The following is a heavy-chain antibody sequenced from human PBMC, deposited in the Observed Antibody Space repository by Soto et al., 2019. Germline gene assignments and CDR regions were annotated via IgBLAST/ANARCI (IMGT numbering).Heavy chain of an antibody. D-gene: IGHD5-12*01. CDR2: INKSGGSR. V-gene: IGHV3-23*01. CDR3: AKGADMPTIAFDY. Sequence: HPGGSLRLSCAASGFTFNTFAMTWVRQAPGRGLEWVSRINKSGGSRYYADSVKGRFTVSRHKSNNTLYLQMNSLRAEDTAIYFCAKGADMPTIAFDYVGQGAQVTVSS. CDR1: GFTFNTFA. J-gene: IGHJ4*02.